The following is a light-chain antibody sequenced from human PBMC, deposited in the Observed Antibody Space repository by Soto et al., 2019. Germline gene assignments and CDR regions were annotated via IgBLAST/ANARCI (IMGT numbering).Light chain of an antibody. CDR2: GAS. V-gene: IGKV3-15*01. CDR1: QSVNAN. CDR3: QQYDNWWA. Sequence: ELVMTQSPAVLSVSPGERATLSCRASQSVNANLAWYQQRPGQAPRLFIYGASTRATGIPARFSGSGSGTDFTLTISGLQSEDFAVYYCQQYDNWWAFGPGTKVEIK. J-gene: IGKJ1*01.